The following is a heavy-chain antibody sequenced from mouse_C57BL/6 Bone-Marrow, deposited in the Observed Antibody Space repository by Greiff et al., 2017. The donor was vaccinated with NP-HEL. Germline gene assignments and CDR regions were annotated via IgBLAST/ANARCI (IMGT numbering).Heavy chain of an antibody. Sequence: VQLQQSGAELVRPGASVKFPPPPPPPPPHPSYLHSVKQRPEQGLEWIGRIDPEDGDTEYAPKFQGKATMTADTSSNTAYLQLSSLTSEDTAVYYCTRNYYGSSYYYWGQGTTLTVSS. J-gene: IGHJ2*01. D-gene: IGHD1-1*01. CDR2: IDPEDGDT. CDR3: TRNYYGSSYYY. CDR1: PPPPHPSY. V-gene: IGHV14-1*01.